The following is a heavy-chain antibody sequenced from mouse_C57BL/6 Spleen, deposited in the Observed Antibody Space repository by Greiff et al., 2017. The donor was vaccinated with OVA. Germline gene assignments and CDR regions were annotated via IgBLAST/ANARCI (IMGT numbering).Heavy chain of an antibody. D-gene: IGHD2-4*01. V-gene: IGHV1-59*01. CDR2: IDPSDSYT. J-gene: IGHJ4*01. Sequence: QVQLKQPGAELVRPGTSVKLSCKASGYTFTSYWMHWVKQRPGQGLEWIGVIDPSDSYTNYNQKFKGKATLTVDTSSSTAYMQLSSLTSEDSAVYYCARQGLRRDAMDYWGQGTSVTVSS. CDR1: GYTFTSYW. CDR3: ARQGLRRDAMDY.